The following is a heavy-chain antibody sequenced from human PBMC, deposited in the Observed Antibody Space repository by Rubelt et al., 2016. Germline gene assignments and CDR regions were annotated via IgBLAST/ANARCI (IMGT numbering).Heavy chain of an antibody. D-gene: IGHD1-26*01. J-gene: IGHJ2*01. CDR3: AGVRSGSYGYWYFDL. V-gene: IGHV3-33*01. CDR2: IYYDGSNK. Sequence: RNYGMHWVRQAPGKGLEWVALIYYDGSNKYCADSVKGCFTISRDNSKNTLYLQMNSLRAEDTAVYYCAGVRSGSYGYWYFDLWGRGTLVTVSS. CDR1: RNYG.